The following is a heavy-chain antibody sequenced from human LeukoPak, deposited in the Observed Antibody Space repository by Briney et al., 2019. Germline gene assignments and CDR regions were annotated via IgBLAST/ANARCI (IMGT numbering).Heavy chain of an antibody. CDR2: INHSGST. V-gene: IGHV4-34*01. D-gene: IGHD6-19*01. J-gene: IGHJ4*02. CDR3: ARKGSGLRP. Sequence: SETLSLTCAVYGGSFSGYYWSWIRQLPGKGLEWIGEINHSGSTNYNPSLKSRVTISVDTSKNQFSLKLSSVTAADTAVYYCARKGSGLRPWGQGTLVTVSS. CDR1: GGSFSGYY.